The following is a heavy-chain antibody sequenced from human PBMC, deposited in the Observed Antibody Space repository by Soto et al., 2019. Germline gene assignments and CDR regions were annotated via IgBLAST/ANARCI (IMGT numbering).Heavy chain of an antibody. J-gene: IGHJ4*02. V-gene: IGHV3-53*01. D-gene: IGHD5-12*01. Sequence: EVQLVESGGGLIQPGGSLRLSCVVSGFTVSSANYMSWVRQAPGKGLEWVSVIYSASTTYYADSVKGRFTISRDNSKNTLYLQMNSLRAEDTAVYNCHGYGYWGQGTLVTVSS. CDR1: GFTVSSANY. CDR2: IYSASTT. CDR3: HGYGY.